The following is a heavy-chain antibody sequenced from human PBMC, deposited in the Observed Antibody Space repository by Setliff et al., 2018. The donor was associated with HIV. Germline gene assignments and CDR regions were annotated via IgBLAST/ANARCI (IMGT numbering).Heavy chain of an antibody. CDR3: ARDLRGTQSSDY. D-gene: IGHD1-1*01. J-gene: IGHJ4*02. CDR2: IYTSGST. CDR1: GDSISGYY. V-gene: IGHV4-4*07. Sequence: PSETLSLTCTSSGDSISGYYWSWIRQPAGKGLEWIGRIYTSGSTNYNPSLKSRVTISVDTSKNQFSLKLRSVTAADTAVYYCARDLRGTQSSDYWGQGTLVTVSS.